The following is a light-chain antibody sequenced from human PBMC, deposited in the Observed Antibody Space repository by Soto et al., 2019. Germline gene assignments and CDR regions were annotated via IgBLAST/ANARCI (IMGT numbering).Light chain of an antibody. CDR3: ATWDDSLNGRV. V-gene: IGLV1-44*01. Sequence: QSVLAQPPSASETPGQRVTISCSGSPSNIGGNTVNWYQQVPGTAPKLLIYSNNQRPSGAPDRFSGSKSGTSASLAISGLQSEDEADYYCATWDDSLNGRVFGGGTKLTVL. J-gene: IGLJ3*02. CDR1: PSNIGGNT. CDR2: SNN.